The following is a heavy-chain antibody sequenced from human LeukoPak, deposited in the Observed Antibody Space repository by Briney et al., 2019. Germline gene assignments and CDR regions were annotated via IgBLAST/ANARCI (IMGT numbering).Heavy chain of an antibody. D-gene: IGHD3-10*01. CDR3: ARHTIRGVVFDY. Sequence: PSETLSLTCTVSGGSITTDYWSWIRQPPGKGLEWIEYISDTGNTIYNTSLESRVSISVDTSKNQFSLKLSSVAAADTAVYYCARHTIRGVVFDYWGRGTRVTVSS. V-gene: IGHV4-59*08. CDR1: GGSITTDY. J-gene: IGHJ4*02. CDR2: ISDTGNT.